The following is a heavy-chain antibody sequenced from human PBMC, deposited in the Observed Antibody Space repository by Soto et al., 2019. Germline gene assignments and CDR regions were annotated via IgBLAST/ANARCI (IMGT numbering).Heavy chain of an antibody. CDR2: IYYSGST. J-gene: IGHJ4*02. CDR1: GGSISSGGYY. CDR3: ARDDYGDSHFGY. D-gene: IGHD4-17*01. Sequence: QVQLQESGPGLVKPSQTLSLTCTVSGGSISSGGYYWSWIRQPPGKGLEWIGYIYYSGSTYYNPSLNSRVTISVDTSKNQFYLKLSSVTAADTAVYDCARDDYGDSHFGYWGQGTLVTVSS. V-gene: IGHV4-30-4*01.